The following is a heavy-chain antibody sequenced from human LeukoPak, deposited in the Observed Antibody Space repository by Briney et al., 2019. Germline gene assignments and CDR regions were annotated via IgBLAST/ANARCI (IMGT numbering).Heavy chain of an antibody. CDR1: GFTFSSYA. CDR3: ARDRRVLLWFGELFDY. D-gene: IGHD3-10*01. J-gene: IGHJ4*02. CDR2: ISYDGSNK. Sequence: PGGSLRLSCAASGFTFSSYAMHWVRQAPGKGLEWVAVISYDGSNKYYADSVKGRFTISRGNSKNTLYLQMNSLRAEDTAVYYCARDRRVLLWFGELFDYWGQGTLVTVSS. V-gene: IGHV3-30*04.